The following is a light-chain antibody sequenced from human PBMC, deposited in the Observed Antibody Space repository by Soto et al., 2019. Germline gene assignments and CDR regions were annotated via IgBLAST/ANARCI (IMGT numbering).Light chain of an antibody. Sequence: DIQMTQSPSTLSASVGVRVTITCRASQSISSWLAWYQPKPGKAPKLLIYDASSLESRVPSRFSGSGSGAEFTLTISSLQPDDFATYYCQQDKSYWTLGQGTKVEIK. J-gene: IGKJ1*01. V-gene: IGKV1-5*01. CDR2: DAS. CDR3: QQDKSYWT. CDR1: QSISSW.